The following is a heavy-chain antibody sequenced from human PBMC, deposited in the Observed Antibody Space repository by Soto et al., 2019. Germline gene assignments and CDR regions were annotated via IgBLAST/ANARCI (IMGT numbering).Heavy chain of an antibody. Sequence: XETLYLTCTVSGCSISSYYWSWIRQPPGKGLEWIGYIYYSGSTNYNPSLKSRVTISVDTSKNQFSLKLSSVTAADTAVYYCARGGWYSYYYGMDVRGPGTTVTVS. V-gene: IGHV4-59*01. CDR1: GCSISSYY. J-gene: IGHJ6*02. CDR3: ARGGWYSYYYGMDV. CDR2: IYYSGST. D-gene: IGHD6-19*01.